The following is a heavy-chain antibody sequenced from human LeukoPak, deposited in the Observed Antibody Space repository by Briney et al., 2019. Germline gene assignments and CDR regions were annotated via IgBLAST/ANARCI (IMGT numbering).Heavy chain of an antibody. CDR3: ARDFTDSGSSLVYYYYYYMDV. D-gene: IGHD1-26*01. J-gene: IGHJ6*03. CDR2: IYTSGST. CDR1: GDSISSYY. Sequence: SETLSLTCTVSGDSISSYYWSWIRQPAGKGLEWIGRIYTSGSTNYNPSLKSRVTMSVDTSKNQFSLKLSSVTAADTAVYYCARDFTDSGSSLVYYYYYYMDVWGKGTTVTVSS. V-gene: IGHV4-4*07.